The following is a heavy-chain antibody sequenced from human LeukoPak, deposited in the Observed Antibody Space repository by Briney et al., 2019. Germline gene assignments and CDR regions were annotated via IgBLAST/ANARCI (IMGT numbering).Heavy chain of an antibody. D-gene: IGHD1-1*01. Sequence: GGSLRLSCAASGFTFSSYWMSWVRQAPGKGLEWVANIKQDGSEKYYVDSVKGRFTISRDNAKNSLYLQMNSLRAEDTAVYYCARSEHTYTRDVTAEYFQHWGQGTLVTVSS. CDR1: GFTFSSYW. J-gene: IGHJ1*01. V-gene: IGHV3-7*01. CDR2: IKQDGSEK. CDR3: ARSEHTYTRDVTAEYFQH.